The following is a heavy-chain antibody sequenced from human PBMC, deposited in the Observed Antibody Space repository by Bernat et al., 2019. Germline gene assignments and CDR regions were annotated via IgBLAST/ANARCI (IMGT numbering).Heavy chain of an antibody. D-gene: IGHD3-9*01. CDR2: INHSGST. J-gene: IGHJ5*01. CDR1: GGSFSGYY. CDR3: AGSNYDILTVHTLPGWFDS. Sequence: QVQLQQWGAGLLKPSETLSLTCAVYGGSFSGYYWSWIRQPPGKWLGWVGAINHSGSTNYNPSLKSRVTISVETSKNQFSLKLSSVTAAKTAVYYCAGSNYDILTVHTLPGWFDSWGQGTLVTVSS. V-gene: IGHV4-34*01.